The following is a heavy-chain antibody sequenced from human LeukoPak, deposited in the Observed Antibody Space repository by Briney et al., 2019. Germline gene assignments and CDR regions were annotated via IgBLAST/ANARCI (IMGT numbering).Heavy chain of an antibody. D-gene: IGHD3-10*01. J-gene: IGHJ6*03. V-gene: IGHV4-4*02. CDR3: ARVFDSGSQAYFYYMDV. CDR2: IYHSGST. Sequence: SETLSLTCAVSGGSISSSNWWSWVRQPPGKGLEWIGEIYHSGSTNYNPSLKSRVTISVDTSKNQLSLKVSSVTAADTAVYYCARVFDSGSQAYFYYMDVWGKGTTVIISS. CDR1: GGSISSSNW.